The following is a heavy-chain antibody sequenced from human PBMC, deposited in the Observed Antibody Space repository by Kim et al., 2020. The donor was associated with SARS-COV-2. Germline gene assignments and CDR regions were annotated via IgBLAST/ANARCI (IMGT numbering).Heavy chain of an antibody. CDR2: IKSKTDGGTA. CDR1: GIPFSDAW. CDR3: TTVSMR. V-gene: IGHV3-15*01. Sequence: GGSLRLSCAVSGIPFSDAWFNWVRQSPGKGLEWVGRIKSKTDGGTAELAAPVKGRFAISRDDSKNTLYLLMNNVETDDSAVYYCTTVSMRWGQGTLVTVSS. J-gene: IGHJ1*01. D-gene: IGHD2-2*01.